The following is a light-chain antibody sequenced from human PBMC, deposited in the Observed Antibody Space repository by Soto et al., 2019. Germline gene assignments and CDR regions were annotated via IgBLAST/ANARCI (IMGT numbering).Light chain of an antibody. Sequence: EIVMTQSLSTLSLSPGERANLSCRANQSVSSYLAWYQQKPGLAPRLLIYDASNRATGIPARFSGSGSGTDITLTISSLEPEDFAVYYGQQRSNWPLTFGGGTKVEIK. J-gene: IGKJ4*01. CDR1: QSVSSY. CDR3: QQRSNWPLT. V-gene: IGKV3-11*01. CDR2: DAS.